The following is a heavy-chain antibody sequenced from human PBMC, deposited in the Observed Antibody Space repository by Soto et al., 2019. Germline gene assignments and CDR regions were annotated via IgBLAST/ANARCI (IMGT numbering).Heavy chain of an antibody. CDR2: ISGHNGNT. CDR1: GYSFSTYG. CDR3: ARDLFGEDGAGSFDY. J-gene: IGHJ4*02. V-gene: IGHV1-18*01. D-gene: IGHD3-10*01. Sequence: QVHLVQSGVEVKKPGASVKVSCKASGYSFSTYGISWVRQAPGQGLEWMGWISGHNGNTNYAQNLQGRVTMTTDTSPSTAYMELRRLGFDDTAMYYCARDLFGEDGAGSFDYWGQGTLVTVSS.